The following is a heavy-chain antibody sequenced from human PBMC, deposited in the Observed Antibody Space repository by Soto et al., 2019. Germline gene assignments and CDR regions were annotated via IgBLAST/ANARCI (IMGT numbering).Heavy chain of an antibody. CDR2: IKHDGSEK. J-gene: IGHJ4*02. CDR3: ASVPPSPAGGKYVAY. V-gene: IGHV3-7*05. D-gene: IGHD6-25*01. Sequence: EVELVESGGGLVQPGGSLRLSCAASGFSFSSYGMSWVRQAPGKGLEWVANIKHDGSEKYYVDSVRGRFTISRDNAKNSLYLQMTSLSADDPAVHYCASVPPSPAGGKYVAYWGQGPVITVSS. CDR1: GFSFSSYG.